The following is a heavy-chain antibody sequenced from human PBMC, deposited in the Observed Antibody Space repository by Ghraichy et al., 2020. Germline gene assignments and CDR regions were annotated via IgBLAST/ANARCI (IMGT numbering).Heavy chain of an antibody. D-gene: IGHD2-2*01. CDR2: IHHSGST. Sequence: SETLSLTCAVSGDSISSDNWWSWVHQPPGKGLEWIGEIHHSGSTKDNPSLESRVTMSIDKSKNEFSLKVSSVTAADTAVYYCARVASTTWGIWYFDVWGRGTLAAVSS. V-gene: IGHV4-4*02. CDR1: GDSISSDNW. CDR3: ARVASTTWGIWYFDV. J-gene: IGHJ2*01.